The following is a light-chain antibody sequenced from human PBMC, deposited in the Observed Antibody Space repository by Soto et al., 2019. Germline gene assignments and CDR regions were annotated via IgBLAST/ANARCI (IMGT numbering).Light chain of an antibody. CDR3: AAWDDSLSGPV. Sequence: QSVLNQPSSASGTPGQRVTLSCSGGSSNIGGNTAHWYQQFPGTAPKLLIYNNHQRPSGVPDRFSGSKSGTSASLAISGLQSEDEAMYYCAAWDDSLSGPVFGEGTKLTVL. J-gene: IGLJ2*01. CDR1: SSNIGGNT. CDR2: NNH. V-gene: IGLV1-44*01.